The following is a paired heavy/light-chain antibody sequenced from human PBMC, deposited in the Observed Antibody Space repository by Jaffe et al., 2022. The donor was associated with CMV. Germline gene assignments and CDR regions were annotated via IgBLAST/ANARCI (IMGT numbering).Heavy chain of an antibody. V-gene: IGHV1-3*01. CDR3: ARGARGFQGAWLLYPRNGWDV. CDR2: INAGNGNT. Sequence: QVQLVQSGAEVKKPGASVKVSCKASGYTFTSYAMHWVRQAPGQRLEWMGWINAGNGNTKYSQKFQGRVTITRDTSASTAYMELSSLRSEDTAVYYCARGARGFQGAWLLYPRNGWDVWGKGTTVTVSS. J-gene: IGHJ6*04. D-gene: IGHD1-26*01. CDR1: GYTFTSYA.
Light chain of an antibody. Sequence: DVVMTQSPLSLPVTLGQPASISCRSSQSLVHSDGNTYLNWFQQRPGQSPRRLIYKVSNRDSGVPDRFSGSGSGTDFTLKISRVEAEDVGVYYCMQGTHWSITFGQGTRLEIK. V-gene: IGKV2-30*02. CDR1: QSLVHSDGNTY. CDR3: MQGTHWSIT. J-gene: IGKJ5*01. CDR2: KVS.